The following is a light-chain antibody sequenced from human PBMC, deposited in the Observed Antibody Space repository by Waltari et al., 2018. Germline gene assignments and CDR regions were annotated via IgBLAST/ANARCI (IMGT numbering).Light chain of an antibody. V-gene: IGKV1-12*01. J-gene: IGKJ4*01. CDR1: QTISRW. CDR2: ATS. Sequence: DIQMTQSPSSVSASVGDRVIITCRASQTISRWLAWYQQRPGEAPKLLIYATSSLYTGVPSRFSGTGSGTDFTLTINTLQPEDFATYYCQQADSFPPSFGGGTKVEMK. CDR3: QQADSFPPS.